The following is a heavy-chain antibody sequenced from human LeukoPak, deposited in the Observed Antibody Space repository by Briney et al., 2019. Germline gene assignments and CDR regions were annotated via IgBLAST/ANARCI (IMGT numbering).Heavy chain of an antibody. CDR3: ARIDSGSYYEYYFDY. D-gene: IGHD1-26*01. CDR1: GFTFSTYN. CDR2: ISSSSSYI. V-gene: IGHV3-21*01. Sequence: GGSLRLSCEASGFTFSTYNMNWLRQAPGKGLEWVASISSSSSYIYYADSVKGRFTISRDNAKNSLYLQMNSLRAEDTAVYYCARIDSGSYYEYYFDYWGQGTLVTVSS. J-gene: IGHJ4*02.